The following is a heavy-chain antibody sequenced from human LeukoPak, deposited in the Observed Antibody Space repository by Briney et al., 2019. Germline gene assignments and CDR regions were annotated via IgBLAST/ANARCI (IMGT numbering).Heavy chain of an antibody. J-gene: IGHJ6*02. V-gene: IGHV3-7*01. CDR1: GFTFSNYW. CDR2: IKQDGSTK. Sequence: GGSLRLSCAASGFTFSNYWMSWVRQAPGKGLEWVANIKQDGSTKYYVDSVKGRFTISRDNAKNSLYLQMNSLRAEDTAVYHCEREEYKTDFWSGSSYYGMDVWGHGTTVTVSS. CDR3: EREEYKTDFWSGSSYYGMDV. D-gene: IGHD3-3*01.